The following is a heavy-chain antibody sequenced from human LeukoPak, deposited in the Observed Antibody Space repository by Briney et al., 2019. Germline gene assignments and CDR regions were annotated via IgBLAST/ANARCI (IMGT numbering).Heavy chain of an antibody. Sequence: GRSLRLSCAASGFTFSSYAMHWVRQAPGKGLEWVAFISSDGSNKYYADSVKGRFTISRDNSKNTPYLQMNSLRAEDTAVYYCAKDDDVTVTYFDYWGQGTLVTVSS. V-gene: IGHV3-30-3*01. CDR2: ISSDGSNK. J-gene: IGHJ4*02. D-gene: IGHD4-11*01. CDR3: AKDDDVTVTYFDY. CDR1: GFTFSSYA.